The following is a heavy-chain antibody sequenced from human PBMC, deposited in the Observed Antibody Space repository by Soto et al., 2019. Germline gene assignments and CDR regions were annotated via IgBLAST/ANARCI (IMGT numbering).Heavy chain of an antibody. J-gene: IGHJ4*02. Sequence: EVQLLESGGGLVQPGESLRLSCAASGFTFSSYAMSWVRQAPGKGLEWVSVISCSDDSTYYGDSVKGRFTISRDKSKNTLYLQMDSLRAEDTAVYYCAKRSSSSTFDYWGQGTLVTVSS. V-gene: IGHV3-23*01. D-gene: IGHD6-6*01. CDR1: GFTFSSYA. CDR2: ISCSDDST. CDR3: AKRSSSSTFDY.